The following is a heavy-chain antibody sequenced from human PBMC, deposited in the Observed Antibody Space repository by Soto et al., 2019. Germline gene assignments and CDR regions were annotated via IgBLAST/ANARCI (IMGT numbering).Heavy chain of an antibody. Sequence: GGSLRLSCAASGFTFSSYGMHWVRQAPGKGLEWVAVIWYDGSNKYYADSVKGRFTISRDNSKNTLYLQMNSLRAEDTAVYYCARDIIKRSSGYLDYWGQGTLVTVSS. D-gene: IGHD6-19*01. CDR2: IWYDGSNK. V-gene: IGHV3-33*01. CDR1: GFTFSSYG. J-gene: IGHJ4*02. CDR3: ARDIIKRSSGYLDY.